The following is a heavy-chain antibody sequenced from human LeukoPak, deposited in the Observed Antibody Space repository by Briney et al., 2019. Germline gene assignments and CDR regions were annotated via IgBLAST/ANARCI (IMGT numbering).Heavy chain of an antibody. J-gene: IGHJ4*02. CDR3: ARGYYGSGGDY. CDR1: GFTFSSYA. Sequence: GGSLRLSCAASGFTFSSYAMSWVRQAPGKGLEWVSAISGSGGSTYFADSVKGRFTISRDNSKNTLYLQMNSLRAEDTAVYYCARGYYGSGGDYWGQGTLVTVSS. D-gene: IGHD3-10*01. CDR2: ISGSGGST. V-gene: IGHV3-23*01.